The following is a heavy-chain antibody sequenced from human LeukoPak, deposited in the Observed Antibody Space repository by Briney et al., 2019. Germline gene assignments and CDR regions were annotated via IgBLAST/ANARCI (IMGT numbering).Heavy chain of an antibody. CDR3: ATSGYSNIDF. D-gene: IGHD4-11*01. CDR2: IVDTGDST. V-gene: IGHV3-23*01. CDR1: GFTFSSYA. J-gene: IGHJ4*02. Sequence: TGGSLRLSCAASGFTFSSYAMSWVRQAPGKGLEWVSTIVDTGDSTFYADSVRGRFTISRDSSKNTLYLQMNGLRAEDTAVYYCATSGYSNIDFWGQGTLVTVSS.